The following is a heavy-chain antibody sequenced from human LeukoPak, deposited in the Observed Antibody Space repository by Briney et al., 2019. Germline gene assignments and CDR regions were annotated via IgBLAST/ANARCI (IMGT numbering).Heavy chain of an antibody. Sequence: SETLSLTCTVSGGSISSGDYYWSWIRQPPGKGLEWIGYIYYSGSTYYNPSLKSRVTISVGTSKNQFSLKLSSVTAADTAVYYCARGLVRGSGKIDYWGQGTLVTVSS. D-gene: IGHD3-10*01. J-gene: IGHJ4*02. CDR2: IYYSGST. CDR1: GGSISSGDYY. V-gene: IGHV4-30-4*01. CDR3: ARGLVRGSGKIDY.